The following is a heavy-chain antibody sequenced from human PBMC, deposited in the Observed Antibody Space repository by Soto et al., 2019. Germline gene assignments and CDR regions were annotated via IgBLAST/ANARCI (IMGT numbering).Heavy chain of an antibody. Sequence: GGSLGLSVAASGFPFDDYSMHWVRQGPGKCLEWVSGLSWNSGSIGDADSVKGLFTISRDNPTNSLYLQMNSLTPQDTPLYYCVKDKGHITIFGEGWGLDVWGHGTAVTVYS. CDR1: GFPFDDYS. V-gene: IGHV3-9*01. D-gene: IGHD3-3*01. CDR2: LSWNSGSI. J-gene: IGHJ6*02. CDR3: VKDKGHITIFGEGWGLDV.